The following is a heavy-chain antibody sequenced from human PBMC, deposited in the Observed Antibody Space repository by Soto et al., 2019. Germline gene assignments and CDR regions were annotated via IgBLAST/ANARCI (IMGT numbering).Heavy chain of an antibody. CDR2: TYYNGNA. V-gene: IGHV4-39*01. CDR3: ARHFVAVVIKGWGY. J-gene: IGHJ4*02. D-gene: IGHD3-22*01. Sequence: SSETLSLTCTVSGGSIDRSNYYWDWIRQPPGKGLEWIGTTYYNGNAYYNPSLQSRVTMSVDTSKNQFSLKLISVTAADTAVYYCARHFVAVVIKGWGYWGQGTLVTVS. CDR1: GGSIDRSNYY.